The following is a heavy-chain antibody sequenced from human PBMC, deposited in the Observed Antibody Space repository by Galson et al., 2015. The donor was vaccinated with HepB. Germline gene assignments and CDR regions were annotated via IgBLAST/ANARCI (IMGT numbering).Heavy chain of an antibody. CDR1: GYSFTNYW. V-gene: IGHV5-51*01. CDR2: IYPGDSDA. Sequence: QSGAEVKKPGESLKMSCRASGYSFTNYWIGWVRQLPGKGLEWIGIIYPGDSDARYSPSFQGQVTISADTSITTAYLQFSRLKASDTATYFCARQPARDGDGWGQGTLVTVSS. J-gene: IGHJ4*02. D-gene: IGHD4-17*01. CDR3: ARQPARDGDG.